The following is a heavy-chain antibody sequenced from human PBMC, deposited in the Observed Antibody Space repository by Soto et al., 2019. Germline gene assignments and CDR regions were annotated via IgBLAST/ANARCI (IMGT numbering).Heavy chain of an antibody. CDR1: GDSVTSHY. CDR3: ARKGAAASYAHYYMDV. V-gene: IGHV4-59*02. CDR2: VYYTGFS. D-gene: IGHD6-13*01. J-gene: IGHJ6*03. Sequence: SETLSLTCSFSGDSVTSHYLTWIRQSPEKGLEWIGYVYYTGFSHYNPSLESRVTISVDTSKNQFSLNLTSATVADTAVYYCARKGAAASYAHYYMDVWGRGTAVTVSS.